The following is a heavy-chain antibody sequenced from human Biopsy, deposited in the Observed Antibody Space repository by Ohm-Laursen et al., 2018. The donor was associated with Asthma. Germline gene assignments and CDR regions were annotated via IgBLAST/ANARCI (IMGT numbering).Heavy chain of an antibody. D-gene: IGHD1-26*01. J-gene: IGHJ4*02. V-gene: IGHV3-30*18. Sequence: RSLGLSCSASGFTFSNYGMHWVRQAPGKGLDWVAVTSFDGSNKNYTDSVKGRFTISRDNSRNTLHLQMNSLRAEDTAVYYCAKDVFPGWELRRGPDYWGQGTLVTVSS. CDR1: GFTFSNYG. CDR3: AKDVFPGWELRRGPDY. CDR2: TSFDGSNK.